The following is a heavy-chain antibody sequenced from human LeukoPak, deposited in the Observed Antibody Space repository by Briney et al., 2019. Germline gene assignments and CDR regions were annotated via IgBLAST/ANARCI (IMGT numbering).Heavy chain of an antibody. CDR3: ARDVGSHNAFDI. CDR1: GGSISSYY. V-gene: IGHV4-59*01. Sequence: PSETLSLTCTVSGGSISSYYWSWIRQPPGKGLEWIGYIYYSGSTNYNPSLKSRVTISVDTSKNQFSLKLSSVTAADTAVYYRARDVGSHNAFDIWGQGTMVTVSS. J-gene: IGHJ3*02. D-gene: IGHD1-26*01. CDR2: IYYSGST.